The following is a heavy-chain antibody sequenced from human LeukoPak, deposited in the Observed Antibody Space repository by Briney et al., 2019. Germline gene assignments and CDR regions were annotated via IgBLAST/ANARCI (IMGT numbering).Heavy chain of an antibody. CDR2: IIPILGIA. CDR1: GYTFTGYY. Sequence: GASVKVSCKASGYTFTGYYMHWVRQAPGQGLEWMGRIIPILGIANYAQKFQGRVTITADKSTSTAYMELSSLRSEDTAVYYCARSYSSGWSDMDYWGQGTLVTVSS. CDR3: ARSYSSGWSDMDY. V-gene: IGHV1-69*02. J-gene: IGHJ4*02. D-gene: IGHD6-19*01.